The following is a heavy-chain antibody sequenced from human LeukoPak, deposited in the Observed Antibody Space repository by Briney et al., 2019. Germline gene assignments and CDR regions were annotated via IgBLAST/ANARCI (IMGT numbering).Heavy chain of an antibody. J-gene: IGHJ6*02. V-gene: IGHV4-30-4*01. CDR3: ARDSGSSWRSYGMDV. CDR2: IYYSGST. CDR1: GGSISSGDYY. Sequence: SETLSLTCTVSGGSISSGDYYWSWIRQPPGKGLEWIGYIYYSGSTYYNPSLKSRVTISVDTSKNQFSLKLSSVTAADTAVYYCARDSGSSWRSYGMDVWGQGTTVTVSS. D-gene: IGHD6-13*01.